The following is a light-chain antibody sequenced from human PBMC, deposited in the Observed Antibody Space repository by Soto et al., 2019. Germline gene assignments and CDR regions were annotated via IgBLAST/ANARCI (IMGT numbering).Light chain of an antibody. V-gene: IGLV2-11*01. CDR1: SSDVGGYNY. J-gene: IGLJ1*01. CDR3: CSYAGIYTWV. Sequence: QSALTQPRSVSGSPGQSVTISCTGTSSDVGGYNYVSWYQQHPGKAPKLMIYDVSKRPSGVPDRFSGSKSGNTASLTISGLQAEDEADSYCCSYAGIYTWVFGTGTKVTVL. CDR2: DVS.